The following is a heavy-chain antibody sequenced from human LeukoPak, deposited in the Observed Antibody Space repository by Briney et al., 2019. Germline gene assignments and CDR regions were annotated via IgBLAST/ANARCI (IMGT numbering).Heavy chain of an antibody. CDR3: AKAIHSSSSGVVDY. J-gene: IGHJ4*02. D-gene: IGHD6-6*01. CDR2: IRYDGSNK. CDR1: GFTFSNFA. V-gene: IGHV3-30*02. Sequence: GGSLRLSCAASGFTFSNFAMHWVRQAPGKGLEWVTFIRYDGSNKYYAESVKGRFTISRDNSKNTLYLQMSSLRAEDTAVYYCAKAIHSSSSGVVDYWGQGTLVTVSS.